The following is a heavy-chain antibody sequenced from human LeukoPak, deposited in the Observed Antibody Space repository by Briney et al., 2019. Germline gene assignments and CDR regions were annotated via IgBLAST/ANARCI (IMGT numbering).Heavy chain of an antibody. CDR2: VHLDGRT. CDR1: GGSISSTNW. V-gene: IGHV4-4*02. CDR3: AREGGFYRPLDY. D-gene: IGHD3-3*01. J-gene: IGHJ4*02. Sequence: PSETLSLTCGVSGGSISSTNWWTLIRQPPGKGLEWIGEVHLDGRTNYNPSLESRLTMSVDLSENHISLKLTSVTAADTAVYYCAREGGFYRPLDYTGQGTLVTVSS.